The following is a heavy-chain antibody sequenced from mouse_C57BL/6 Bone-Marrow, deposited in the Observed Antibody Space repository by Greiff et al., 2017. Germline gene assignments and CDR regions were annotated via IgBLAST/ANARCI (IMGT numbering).Heavy chain of an antibody. Sequence: QVQLQQSGAELARPGASVKLSCKASGYTFTSYGIRWVKQRTGQGLEWIGGIYPSSGNTYYNEKFKGKATLTADKSSSTAYMELSSLTSADSAVXVCARKGTTVVAYDYWGQGTTLTVSS. CDR2: IYPSSGNT. J-gene: IGHJ2*01. D-gene: IGHD1-1*01. CDR1: GYTFTSYG. CDR3: ARKGTTVVAYDY. V-gene: IGHV1-81*01.